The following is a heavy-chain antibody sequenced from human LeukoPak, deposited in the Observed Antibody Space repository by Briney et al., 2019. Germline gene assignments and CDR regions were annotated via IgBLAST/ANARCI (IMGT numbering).Heavy chain of an antibody. Sequence: GGSPRLSCATSGFTFSSYAMTWVRQAPGKGLEWLSSISGSGSKTYYADSVKGRFTISRDESKNTLYLQMNSLTTEDTAIYYCAKTTGRSSWPLDHWGQGTLVTVSS. J-gene: IGHJ4*02. CDR2: ISGSGSKT. V-gene: IGHV3-23*01. D-gene: IGHD6-13*01. CDR1: GFTFSSYA. CDR3: AKTTGRSSWPLDH.